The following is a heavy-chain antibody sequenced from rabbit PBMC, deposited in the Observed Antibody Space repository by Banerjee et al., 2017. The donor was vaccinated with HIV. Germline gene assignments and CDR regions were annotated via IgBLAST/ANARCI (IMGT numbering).Heavy chain of an antibody. CDR1: GFSFSNKYV. D-gene: IGHD2-1*01. J-gene: IGHJ4*01. CDR3: AREDDDYGDYYFNL. V-gene: IGHV1S40*01. Sequence: QSLEESGGDLVKPEGSLTITCTASGFSFSNKYVMCWVRQAPGKGLEWIACINTSSGNTVYASWAKGRFTISRTSSTTVTLQMTSLTAADTATYFCAREDDDYGDYYFNLWGPGTLVT. CDR2: INTSSGNT.